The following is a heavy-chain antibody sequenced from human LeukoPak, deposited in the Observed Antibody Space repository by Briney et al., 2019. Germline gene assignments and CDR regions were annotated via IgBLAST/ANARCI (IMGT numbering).Heavy chain of an antibody. CDR2: INPSGGI. CDR3: ARVDSRSPHELDY. Sequence: GASVKVSCKASGYTFSNYDMNRVRQAPGQGLEWMGMINPSGGISYAQKFQGRVTMTRDMSTNTVYMELSSLRSEDTAVYYCARVDSRSPHELDYWGQGTLVTVSS. J-gene: IGHJ4*02. CDR1: GYTFSNYD. D-gene: IGHD6-6*01. V-gene: IGHV1-46*01.